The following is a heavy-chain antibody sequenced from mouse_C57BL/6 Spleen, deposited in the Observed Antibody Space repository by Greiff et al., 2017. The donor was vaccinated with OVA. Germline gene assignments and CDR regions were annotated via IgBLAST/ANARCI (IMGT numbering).Heavy chain of an antibody. CDR2: IDPSDSET. J-gene: IGHJ1*03. Sequence: VQLQQSGAELVRPGSSVKLSCKASGYTFTSYWMHWVKQRPIQGLEWIGNIDPSDSETHYNQKFKDKATLTVDKSSSTAYMQLSRLTSEDSAVYYCARGRYFDVWGTGTTVTVSS. V-gene: IGHV1-52*01. CDR3: ARGRYFDV. CDR1: GYTFTSYW.